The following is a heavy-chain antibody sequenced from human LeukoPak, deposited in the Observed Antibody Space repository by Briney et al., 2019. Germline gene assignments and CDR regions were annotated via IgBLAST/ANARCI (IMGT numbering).Heavy chain of an antibody. CDR3: ARQPNPDFDY. Sequence: GESLKISCKGSGYRFTNYWIGWVRQMPGKGLEWMGIIYPGDSVTRYSPSFQGQVTISADKSISTAYLQWSSLKASDTAMYYCARQPNPDFDYWGQGTLVTASS. CDR2: IYPGDSVT. J-gene: IGHJ4*02. V-gene: IGHV5-51*01. CDR1: GYRFTNYW.